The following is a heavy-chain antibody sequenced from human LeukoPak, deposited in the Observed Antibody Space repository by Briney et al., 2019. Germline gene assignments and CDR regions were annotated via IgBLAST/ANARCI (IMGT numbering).Heavy chain of an antibody. CDR3: ASLGWELRGGYYFDY. CDR2: IYYSGST. D-gene: IGHD1-26*01. V-gene: IGHV4-59*08. J-gene: IGHJ4*02. CDR1: GGSISSYY. Sequence: SETLSLTCTVSGGSISSYYRSWIRQPPGKGLEWIGYIYYSGSTYYNPSLKSRVTISVDTSKNQFSLKLSSVTAADTAVYYCASLGWELRGGYYFDYWGQGTLVTVSS.